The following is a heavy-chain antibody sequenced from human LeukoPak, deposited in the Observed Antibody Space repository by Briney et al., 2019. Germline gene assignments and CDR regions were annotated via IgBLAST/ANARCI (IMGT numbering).Heavy chain of an antibody. J-gene: IGHJ4*02. CDR2: VYFSGST. CDR3: VRCPGGVTCDY. D-gene: IGHD3-16*01. Sequence: PSETLSLTCTVSGGSTTNQYWSWIRQPPGKGLEWIGYVYFSGSTNYNPSLKSRVTISIDTSKNQFSLRLNFVTATDTAVYYCVRCPGGVTCDYWGQGTLVTVSS. V-gene: IGHV4-4*08. CDR1: GGSTTNQY.